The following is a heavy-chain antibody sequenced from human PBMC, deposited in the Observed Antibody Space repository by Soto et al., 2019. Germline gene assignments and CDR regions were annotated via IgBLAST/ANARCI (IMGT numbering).Heavy chain of an antibody. V-gene: IGHV4-31*03. J-gene: IGHJ4*02. CDR1: GGSISSGGYY. CDR2: IYYSGST. Sequence: PSETLSLTCTVSGGSISSGGYYWSWIRQHPGKGLEWIGYIYYSGSTYYNPSLKSRVTVSVDTSKNQFSLKLSSVTAADTAVYYSARDHCSGGSCYFEYWGQGTLVTVSS. CDR3: ARDHCSGGSCYFEY. D-gene: IGHD2-15*01.